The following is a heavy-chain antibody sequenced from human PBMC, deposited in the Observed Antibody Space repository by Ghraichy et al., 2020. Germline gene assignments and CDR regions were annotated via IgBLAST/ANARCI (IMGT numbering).Heavy chain of an antibody. CDR3: ANTIYDYWSGYYDPDAEYFQN. D-gene: IGHD3-3*01. V-gene: IGHV1-18*01. Sequence: ASVKVSCKASGYTFTTFGITWLRQAPGQGLEWMGWISTYNGNTKYAKKVQGRVTMTIDTSTSTVHMELRSLRSDDTAVYFCANTIYDYWSGYYDPDAEYFQNWGQGTLVTVSS. J-gene: IGHJ1*01. CDR2: ISTYNGNT. CDR1: GYTFTTFG.